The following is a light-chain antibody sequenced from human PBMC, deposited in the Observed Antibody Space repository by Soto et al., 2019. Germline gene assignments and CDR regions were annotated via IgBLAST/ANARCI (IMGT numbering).Light chain of an antibody. Sequence: QSALTQPASVSGSPGQSITISCTGTSSDVXDYNYVSWYQQHPGKAPKLMIYDVSNRPSGVSNRFSGSKSGSTASLTISGLQAEDEADYYCSSYTSSTTRVFGTGTKLTVL. CDR2: DVS. CDR1: SSDVXDYNY. J-gene: IGLJ1*01. CDR3: SSYTSSTTRV. V-gene: IGLV2-14*01.